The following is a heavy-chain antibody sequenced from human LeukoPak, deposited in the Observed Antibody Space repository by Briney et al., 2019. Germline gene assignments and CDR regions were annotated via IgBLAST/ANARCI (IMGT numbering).Heavy chain of an antibody. CDR2: IIPSFGTA. CDR3: ARFGIPGTTGFDY. D-gene: IGHD1-7*01. J-gene: IGHJ4*02. CDR1: GGAFSSYA. Sequence: SVKVSCKASGGAFSSYAISWVRHAPGQGLEWVGGIIPSFGTANYAQKFQGRVTITADKSTNTAYTELRSLRCEDTSVYYCARFGIPGTTGFDYWGQGTLVTVSS. V-gene: IGHV1-69*06.